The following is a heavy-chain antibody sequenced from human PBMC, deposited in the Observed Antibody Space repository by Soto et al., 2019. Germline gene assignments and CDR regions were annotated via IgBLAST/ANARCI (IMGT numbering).Heavy chain of an antibody. Sequence: AASAKVSCKASGGTFSSYAISWLRQAPGEGLEWMGGIIPIFGTANYAQKFQGRVTITADESTSTAYMELSSLRSEDTAVYYCARRPVKSKRGLALNHYYYYYGMDVWGQGTTVTVSS. CDR2: IIPIFGTA. CDR3: ARRPVKSKRGLALNHYYYYYGMDV. V-gene: IGHV1-69*13. D-gene: IGHD6-19*01. CDR1: GGTFSSYA. J-gene: IGHJ6*02.